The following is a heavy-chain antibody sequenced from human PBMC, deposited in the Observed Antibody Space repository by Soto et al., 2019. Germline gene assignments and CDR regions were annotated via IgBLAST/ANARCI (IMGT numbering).Heavy chain of an antibody. CDR1: GYTFTSYG. Sequence: GASVKVSCKASGYTFTSYGISWVRQAPGQGLEWMGWISAYNGNTNYAQKLQGRVTMTTDTSTSTAYMELRSLRSDDTAVYYCARVGITMIVVGDAFDIWGQGTMVTVSS. CDR3: ARVGITMIVVGDAFDI. J-gene: IGHJ3*02. CDR2: ISAYNGNT. D-gene: IGHD3-22*01. V-gene: IGHV1-18*01.